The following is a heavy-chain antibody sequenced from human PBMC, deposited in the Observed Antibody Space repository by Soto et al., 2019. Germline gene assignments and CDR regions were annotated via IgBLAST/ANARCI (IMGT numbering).Heavy chain of an antibody. V-gene: IGHV3-9*01. J-gene: IGHJ3*02. D-gene: IGHD6-13*01. Sequence: GGSLRLSCAASGFTFDDYAIHWVRQAPGKGLEWVSGISWNSGSIGYADSVKGRFTISRDNAKNSLYLQMNSLRAEDTALYYCAKDWVWQQLERADAFDIWGQGTMVTVSS. CDR3: AKDWVWQQLERADAFDI. CDR2: ISWNSGSI. CDR1: GFTFDDYA.